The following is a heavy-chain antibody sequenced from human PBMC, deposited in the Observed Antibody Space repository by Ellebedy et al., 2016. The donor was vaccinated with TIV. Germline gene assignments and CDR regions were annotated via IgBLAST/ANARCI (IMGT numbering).Heavy chain of an antibody. CDR1: GYTFTNYG. Sequence: AASVKVSCKASGYTFTNYGTNWVRQAPGQGLECMGWISPYTGNKNYAQKLQGRVTMTADTSTNTAYMDLRSLTSDDTAVYYCTRGSQRWVDYWGQGTLVTVSS. CDR2: ISPYTGNK. CDR3: TRGSQRWVDY. J-gene: IGHJ4*02. V-gene: IGHV1-18*01. D-gene: IGHD1-1*01.